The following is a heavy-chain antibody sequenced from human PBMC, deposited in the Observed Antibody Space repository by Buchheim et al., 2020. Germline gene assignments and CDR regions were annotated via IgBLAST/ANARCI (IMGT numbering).Heavy chain of an antibody. CDR3: VRRNGYNSFDF. J-gene: IGHJ4*02. CDR1: GFTFSSYS. CDR2: ISGGSGTM. D-gene: IGHD5-24*01. V-gene: IGHV3-48*04. Sequence: DVQLVESGGGLVQPGGSLRLSCTASGFTFSSYSMNWVRQAPGKGLEWVSYISGGSGTMYYADSVKGRFTISRDNAKNSLCLQMNSLRTEDTAVYYCVRRNGYNSFDFWGQGAL.